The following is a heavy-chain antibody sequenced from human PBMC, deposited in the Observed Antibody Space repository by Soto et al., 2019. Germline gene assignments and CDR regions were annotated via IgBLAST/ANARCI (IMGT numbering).Heavy chain of an antibody. CDR2: VNSDGSIT. D-gene: IGHD5-12*01. Sequence: EVQLVESGGGLVQPGGSLRLSCAASGFDFTNSWMHWVRQAPGMGLVWVSHVNSDGSITTYADSVRGRFTISRDNAKNTVYLQMNSLRVEDTAVYYCTRDQRYSSAVWGQGALNTVSS. CDR3: TRDQRYSSAV. V-gene: IGHV3-74*01. J-gene: IGHJ4*02. CDR1: GFDFTNSW.